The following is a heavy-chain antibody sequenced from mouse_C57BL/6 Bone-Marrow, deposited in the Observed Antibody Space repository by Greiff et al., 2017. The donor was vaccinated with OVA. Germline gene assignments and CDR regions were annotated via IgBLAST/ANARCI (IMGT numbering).Heavy chain of an antibody. Sequence: QVQLQQPGAELVKPGASVKLSCKASGYTFTSYWMQWVKQRPGQGLECIGEIDPSDSYTNYNQKFKGKATLTVDTSSSTAYMQLSSLTSEDSAVYYCARDDGWAGDYFDYWGQGTTLTVSS. CDR1: GYTFTSYW. D-gene: IGHD2-3*01. V-gene: IGHV1-50*01. CDR2: IDPSDSYT. J-gene: IGHJ2*01. CDR3: ARDDGWAGDYFDY.